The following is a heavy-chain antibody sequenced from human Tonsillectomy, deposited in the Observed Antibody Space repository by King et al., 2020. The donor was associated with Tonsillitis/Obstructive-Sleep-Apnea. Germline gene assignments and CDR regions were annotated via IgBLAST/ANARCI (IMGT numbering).Heavy chain of an antibody. V-gene: IGHV3-74*01. CDR1: GFTFSSYW. CDR3: AKGDYSKHYYYYGMDV. D-gene: IGHD4-11*01. CDR2: INSDGSST. J-gene: IGHJ6*02. Sequence: VQLVESGGGLVQPGGSLRLSCAASGFTFSSYWMHWVRQAPGKGLVWVSRINSDGSSTRYADSVKGRFTISRDNAKNTLYLQMNSLRAGDTAVYYCAKGDYSKHYYYYGMDVWGQGPTVTVSS.